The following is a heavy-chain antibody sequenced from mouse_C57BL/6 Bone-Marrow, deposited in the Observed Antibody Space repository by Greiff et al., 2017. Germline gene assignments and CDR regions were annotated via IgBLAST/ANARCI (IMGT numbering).Heavy chain of an antibody. CDR3: ARPDEGAMDY. V-gene: IGHV1-76*01. CDR1: GYTFTDYY. CDR2: IYPGSGNT. Sequence: VQLQQSGAELVRPGASVKLSCKASGYTFTDYYINWVKQRPGQGLEWIARIYPGSGNTYYNEKFKGKATLTAEKSSSTAYMQLSSLTSEDSAVYFCARPDEGAMDYWGQGTSVTVSS. J-gene: IGHJ4*01. D-gene: IGHD3-1*01.